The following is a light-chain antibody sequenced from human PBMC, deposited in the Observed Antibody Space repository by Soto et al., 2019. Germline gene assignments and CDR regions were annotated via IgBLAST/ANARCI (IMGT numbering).Light chain of an antibody. CDR2: AAS. CDR1: QDIDSW. Sequence: DIQMTQSPSTLYASVGDRVTITCRASQDIDSWLAWYQQKPGKVPKLLIYAASTLQSGVPSRFSGSGSGTDFTLTISSLQPEDVATYYCQKYNSAVITFGQGTRLEI. J-gene: IGKJ5*01. CDR3: QKYNSAVIT. V-gene: IGKV1-27*01.